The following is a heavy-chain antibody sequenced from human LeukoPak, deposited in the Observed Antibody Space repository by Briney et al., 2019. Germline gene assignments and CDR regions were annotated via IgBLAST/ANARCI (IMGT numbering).Heavy chain of an antibody. J-gene: IGHJ4*02. CDR1: GFIFSSYW. V-gene: IGHV3-7*04. CDR2: IKQDGSEK. Sequence: PGGSLRLSCAASGFIFSSYWMSWVRQAPGKGLEWVANIKQDGSEKYYVDSVKGRFTISRDNAKNSLYLQMNSLRAEDTAVYYCAREEAAADHYFDYWGQGTLVTVSS. D-gene: IGHD6-13*01. CDR3: AREEAAADHYFDY.